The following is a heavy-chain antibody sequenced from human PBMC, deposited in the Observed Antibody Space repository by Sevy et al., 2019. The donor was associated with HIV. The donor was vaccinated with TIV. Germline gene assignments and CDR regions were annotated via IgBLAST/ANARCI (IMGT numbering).Heavy chain of an antibody. CDR3: ARGGYYYDNAAYYALDS. D-gene: IGHD3-22*01. CDR1: GFAFRSRA. V-gene: IGHV3-33*08. Sequence: GGSLRLSCVASGFAFRSRAMSWVRQAPGKGMEWVAIIWSDGAYQYHGDSVKGRFTISRDNSKNTLYLQMNNVRVEDTAVYYCARGGYYYDNAAYYALDSWGQGTLVTVSS. CDR2: IWSDGAYQ. J-gene: IGHJ4*02.